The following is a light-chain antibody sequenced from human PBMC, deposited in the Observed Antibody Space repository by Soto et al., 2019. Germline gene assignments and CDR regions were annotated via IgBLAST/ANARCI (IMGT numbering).Light chain of an antibody. CDR3: GTWDNSLSAVV. CDR1: GSNIGGNY. Sequence: QAVLTQPPSVSAAPGQQVTISCSGSGSNIGGNYVSWYQQFPGTAPKLLIYDNYKRPSGIPDRFSGSKSGTSATLGITGLQTGDEADYYCGTWDNSLSAVVFGGGTKLTVL. J-gene: IGLJ2*01. V-gene: IGLV1-51*01. CDR2: DNY.